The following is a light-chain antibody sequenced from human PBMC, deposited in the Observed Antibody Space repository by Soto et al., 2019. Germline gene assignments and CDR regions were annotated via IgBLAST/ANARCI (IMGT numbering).Light chain of an antibody. CDR3: QHRNNWLWT. Sequence: EIVLTQSPATLSLSPVERATLSCMASQSVSSYLAWYQQKPGQAPRLLIHEASNRATGIPARFSGSGSGTDFTLTISSLEPEDFAVYYCQHRNNWLWTFGQGTKVDI. CDR2: EAS. J-gene: IGKJ1*01. V-gene: IGKV3-11*01. CDR1: QSVSSY.